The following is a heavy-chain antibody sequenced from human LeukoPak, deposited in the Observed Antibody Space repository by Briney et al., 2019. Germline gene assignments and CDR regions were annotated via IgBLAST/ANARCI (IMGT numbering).Heavy chain of an antibody. V-gene: IGHV1-3*01. J-gene: IGHJ4*02. CDR2: INAGNGNT. D-gene: IGHD2-8*02. CDR3: ARSSPMSAGTGYFDY. Sequence: ASVKVSCKASGYTFTSYAMHWVRQAPGQRLEWMGWINAGNGNTKYSQKFQGRVTITRDTSASTAYMELSSLRSEDTAVYYCARSSPMSAGTGYFDYWGQGTLVTVSS. CDR1: GYTFTSYA.